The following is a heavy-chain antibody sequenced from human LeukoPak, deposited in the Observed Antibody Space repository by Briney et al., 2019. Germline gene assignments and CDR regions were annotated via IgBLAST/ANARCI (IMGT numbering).Heavy chain of an antibody. CDR3: AKDRWGCSGGSCYAYYYYGMDV. CDR2: ISYDGSNK. J-gene: IGHJ6*02. D-gene: IGHD2-15*01. V-gene: IGHV3-30*18. CDR1: GFTFSSYG. Sequence: GGSLRLSCAASGFTFSSYGMHWVGHDPGRGLEGGAGISYDGSNKYYADSVKGRFTISRDDSKNTLYLQMNSLRAEDTAVYYCAKDRWGCSGGSCYAYYYYGMDVWGQGTTVTVSS.